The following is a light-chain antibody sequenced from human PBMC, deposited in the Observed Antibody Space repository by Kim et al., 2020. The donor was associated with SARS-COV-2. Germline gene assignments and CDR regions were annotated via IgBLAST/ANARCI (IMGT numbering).Light chain of an antibody. J-gene: IGLJ3*02. CDR3: NSRDSSGNRWV. V-gene: IGLV3-19*01. CDR1: SLGSYS. Sequence: AMGRTVRITCQGDSLGSYSASWYQQKPGKAPVLVIYGKNNRPSGIPDRFSGSSSGNTASLTITGAQAEDEADYYCNSRDSSGNRWVFGGGTQLTVL. CDR2: GKN.